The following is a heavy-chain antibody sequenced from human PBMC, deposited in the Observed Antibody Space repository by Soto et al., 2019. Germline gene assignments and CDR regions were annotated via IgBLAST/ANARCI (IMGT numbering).Heavy chain of an antibody. J-gene: IGHJ5*02. Sequence: SETLSLTCTVSNASISTISSYYWTWVRQPPGKGLEWIGYVYYSGSTNFNPSLKSRVGMSIDTSKNQFSLELKSVTAADTATYYCVRDYMLTGFDTWGQGTLVTASS. CDR2: VYYSGST. D-gene: IGHD3-9*01. CDR3: VRDYMLTGFDT. V-gene: IGHV4-61*01. CDR1: NASISTISSYY.